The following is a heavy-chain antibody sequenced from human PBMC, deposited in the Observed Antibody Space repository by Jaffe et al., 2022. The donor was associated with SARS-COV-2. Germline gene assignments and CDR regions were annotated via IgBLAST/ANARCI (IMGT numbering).Heavy chain of an antibody. CDR1: GFTFSSYA. J-gene: IGHJ4*02. V-gene: IGHV3-23*01. Sequence: EVQLLESGGGLVQPGGSLRLSCAASGFTFSSYAMSWVRQAPGKGLEWVSAISGSGGSTYYADSVKGRFTISRDNSKNTLYLQMNSLRAEDTAVYYCAKGNYYDSSGYLRRGVSLDYWGQGTLVTVSS. CDR3: AKGNYYDSSGYLRRGVSLDY. CDR2: ISGSGGST. D-gene: IGHD3-22*01.